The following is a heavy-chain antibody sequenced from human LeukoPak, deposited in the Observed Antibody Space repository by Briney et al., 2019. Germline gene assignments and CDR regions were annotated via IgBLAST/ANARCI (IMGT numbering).Heavy chain of an antibody. CDR3: AKGSGDSSAWFQLFDY. Sequence: GGSLRLSCAASGFTFSSYAMSWVRQAPGKGLEWVSAISGSGGNTYYADSVKGRFTISRDNSKNTLFLQMNSLRAEDTAVYYCAKGSGDSSAWFQLFDYWGQGTLVTVSS. J-gene: IGHJ4*02. CDR2: ISGSGGNT. V-gene: IGHV3-23*01. D-gene: IGHD6-19*01. CDR1: GFTFSSYA.